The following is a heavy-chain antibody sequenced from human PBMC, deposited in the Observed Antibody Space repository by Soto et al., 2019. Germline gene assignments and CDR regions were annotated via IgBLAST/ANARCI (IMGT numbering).Heavy chain of an antibody. CDR2: IYSGGST. J-gene: IGHJ5*02. D-gene: IGHD3-10*01. Sequence: GGSLRLSCVASGFTVSSHFMTWIRQAPGKGLEWVSLIYSGGSTYYADSVKGRFTISRDNSKNTLYLQMNSLRAEDTAMYYCARAKGMYYYPFDPWGQGTLVTVSS. CDR3: ARAKGMYYYPFDP. CDR1: GFTVSSHF. V-gene: IGHV3-66*01.